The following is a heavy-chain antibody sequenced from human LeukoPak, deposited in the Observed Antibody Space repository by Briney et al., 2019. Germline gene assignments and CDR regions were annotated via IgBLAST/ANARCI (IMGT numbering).Heavy chain of an antibody. CDR1: GGSISSYY. CDR2: IYNSGST. Sequence: SETLSLTCTVSGGSISSYYWSWLRQPPGKGLEWIGYIYNSGSTNSNPSLKSRVTISVDTSKNQFSLKLSSVTAADTAVYYCAVGTDVYTFEYWGQGTLVTVSS. D-gene: IGHD5-24*01. V-gene: IGHV4-59*01. J-gene: IGHJ4*02. CDR3: AVGTDVYTFEY.